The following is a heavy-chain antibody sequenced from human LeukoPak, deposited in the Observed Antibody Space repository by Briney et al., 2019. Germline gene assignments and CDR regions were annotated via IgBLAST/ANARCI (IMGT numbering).Heavy chain of an antibody. J-gene: IGHJ2*01. CDR1: GFTFNSYA. CDR3: AKNNDYGGSYWYFDL. D-gene: IGHD4-23*01. Sequence: GGSLRLSCAASGFTFNSYALHWVRQAPGKGLEWVAVISYDGSNKYSADSVKGRFTISRDSSKNTLYLQMSSLRDEDTAVYYCAKNNDYGGSYWYFDLWGRGTLVTVSS. CDR2: ISYDGSNK. V-gene: IGHV3-30*04.